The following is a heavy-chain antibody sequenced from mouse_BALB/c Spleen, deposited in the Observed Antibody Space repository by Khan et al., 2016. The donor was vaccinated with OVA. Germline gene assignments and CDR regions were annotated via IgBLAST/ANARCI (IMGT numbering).Heavy chain of an antibody. Sequence: VRLQQSGPELVKPGASVKMSCKASGYTFTNYVLHWVKQKLGQGLEWIGYINPYNGGTKYNEKFKGKATLASDKSSITAYMELSSLTSEDSAVYYCARGNWQSYYFDYWGQGTTLTLSS. CDR3: ARGNWQSYYFDY. CDR2: INPYNGGT. D-gene: IGHD4-1*01. CDR1: GYTFTNYV. V-gene: IGHV1S136*01. J-gene: IGHJ2*01.